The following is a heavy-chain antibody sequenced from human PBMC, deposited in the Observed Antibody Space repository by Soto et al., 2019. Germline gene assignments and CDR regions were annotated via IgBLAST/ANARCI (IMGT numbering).Heavy chain of an antibody. V-gene: IGHV4-59*08. J-gene: IGHJ3*02. CDR3: ASPSLGYCSSTSCYRAAFDI. CDR2: IYYSGST. CDR1: GGSISSYY. Sequence: SETLSLTCTVSGGSISSYYWSWIRQPPGKGLEWIGYIYYSGSTNYNPSLKSRVTISVDTSKNQFSLKLSSVTAADTAVYYCASPSLGYCSSTSCYRAAFDIWGQGTMVTVSS. D-gene: IGHD2-2*01.